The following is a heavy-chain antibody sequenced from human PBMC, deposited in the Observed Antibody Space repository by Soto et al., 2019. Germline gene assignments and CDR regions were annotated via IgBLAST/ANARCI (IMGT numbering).Heavy chain of an antibody. CDR2: IYYSGNT. CDR3: ARRWGRSFDF. CDR1: GGSISSYY. V-gene: IGHV4-59*08. J-gene: IGHJ4*02. D-gene: IGHD2-15*01. Sequence: PSETLSLTCTVSGGSISSYYWSWIRQPPGKGLGWIGYIYYSGNTNYNPSLKSRVTISVDTSKNQFSLKLSSVTAADTAVYYCARRWGRSFDFWGQGNLVTVSS.